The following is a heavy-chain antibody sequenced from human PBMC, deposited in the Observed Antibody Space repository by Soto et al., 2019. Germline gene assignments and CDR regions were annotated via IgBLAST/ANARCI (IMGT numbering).Heavy chain of an antibody. CDR1: GFSLSTSGVG. CDR2: IYWGDDK. D-gene: IGHD2-21*02. CDR3: AHRAATVEPTGAEYFQH. V-gene: IGHV2-5*02. J-gene: IGHJ1*01. Sequence: SGPTLVKPTQTLTLTCSFSGFSLSTSGVGVGWIRQPPGKALEWLALIYWGDDKRYSPSRKSRLTITDDTTKNQVVLTMTNMDPVDTATYYCAHRAATVEPTGAEYFQHWGQGTLVTVSS.